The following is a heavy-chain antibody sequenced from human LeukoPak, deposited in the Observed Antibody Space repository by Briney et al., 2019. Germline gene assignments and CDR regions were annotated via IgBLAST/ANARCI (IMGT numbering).Heavy chain of an antibody. D-gene: IGHD6-13*01. CDR2: IYPGDSDI. CDR3: VTHSGAWYYVDY. Sequence: NTGESLKISCKGSGYSFTSYWIGWVRPMSGKGLEWMGIIYPGDSDIRYSPSFQGQVTISADKSISTAYLQWSSLKASDTAIYYCVTHSGAWYYVDYWGQGTLVTVSS. V-gene: IGHV5-51*01. J-gene: IGHJ4*02. CDR1: GYSFTSYW.